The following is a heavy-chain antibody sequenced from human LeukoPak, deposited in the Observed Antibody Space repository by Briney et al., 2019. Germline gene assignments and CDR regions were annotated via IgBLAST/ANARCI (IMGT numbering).Heavy chain of an antibody. CDR3: ARVKGGGYCSSTSCRGAFDI. J-gene: IGHJ3*02. CDR2: ISYDGRNK. Sequence: GGTLRIPCAASGFTCNSYAMHGLRQAQGKGLEWVAVISYDGRNKYYADPVKGRFTISRENSKKRLDLQMNSLRAEDTAVYYCARVKGGGYCSSTSCRGAFDIWGQGTMVTVSS. V-gene: IGHV3-30*04. CDR1: GFTCNSYA. D-gene: IGHD2-2*01.